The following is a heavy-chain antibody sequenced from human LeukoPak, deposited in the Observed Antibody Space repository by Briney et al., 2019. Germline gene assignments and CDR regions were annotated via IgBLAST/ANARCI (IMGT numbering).Heavy chain of an antibody. J-gene: IGHJ4*02. CDR1: GITLSNYG. CDR3: ARSRARIAAAVYYFDY. CDR2: ISGSGGTT. D-gene: IGHD6-13*01. Sequence: GGSLRLSCAVSGITLSNYGMSWVRQAPGKGLEWVAGISGSGGTTSYADSVKGRFTISRDNPQNTLYLQMNSLRAEDTAVYYCARSRARIAAAVYYFDYWGQGTPVTVSS. V-gene: IGHV3-23*01.